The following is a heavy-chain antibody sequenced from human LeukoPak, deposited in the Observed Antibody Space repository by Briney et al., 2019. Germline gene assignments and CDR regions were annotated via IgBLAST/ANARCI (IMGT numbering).Heavy chain of an antibody. J-gene: IGHJ4*02. CDR2: ISSGSGDI. Sequence: GGSLRLSCAASGFTFSSYSMNWVRQAPRKGLEWVSSISSGSGDIYYADSVKGRFTISRDNAKNMLYLQMNSLRAEDTAVYYCASPEYSSSWYYFDYWGQGTLVTVSS. CDR1: GFTFSSYS. D-gene: IGHD6-13*01. CDR3: ASPEYSSSWYYFDY. V-gene: IGHV3-21*01.